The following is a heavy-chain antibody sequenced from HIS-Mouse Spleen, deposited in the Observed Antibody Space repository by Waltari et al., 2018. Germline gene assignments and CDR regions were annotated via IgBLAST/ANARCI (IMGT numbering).Heavy chain of an antibody. V-gene: IGHV4-39*07. CDR1: GGPISSSSYY. CDR2: IYYSGST. J-gene: IGHJ2*01. Sequence: QLQLQESGPGLVKPSETLSLTCTVSGGPISSSSYYWAWIRQPPGKGLEWIGSIYYSGSTYYNPSLKSRVTISGDTSKNQFSLKLSSVTAADTAVYYCAREIPYSSSWYDWYFDLWGRGTLVTVSS. CDR3: AREIPYSSSWYDWYFDL. D-gene: IGHD6-13*01.